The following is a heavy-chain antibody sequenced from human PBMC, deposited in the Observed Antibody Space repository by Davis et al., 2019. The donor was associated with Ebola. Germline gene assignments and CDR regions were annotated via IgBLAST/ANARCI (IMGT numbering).Heavy chain of an antibody. J-gene: IGHJ4*02. CDR1: GGSISSSSYY. CDR3: ATRARDYVWGNHRGYFDY. V-gene: IGHV4-39*07. CDR2: IYYSGST. D-gene: IGHD3-16*01. Sequence: MPGGSLRLSCTVSGGSISSSSYYWGWIRQPPGKGLEWIGSIYYSGSTYYNPSLKSRVTISVDTSKNQFSLKLSSVTAADTAVYYCATRARDYVWGNHRGYFDYWGQGTLVTVSS.